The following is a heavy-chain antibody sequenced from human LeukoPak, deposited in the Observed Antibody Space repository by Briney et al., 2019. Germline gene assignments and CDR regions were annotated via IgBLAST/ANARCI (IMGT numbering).Heavy chain of an antibody. D-gene: IGHD3-22*01. CDR2: IYTSGST. Sequence: SQTLSLTCTVSGGSISSGSYYWSWIRQPAGKGLEWIGRIYTSGSTNYNASLNSRVTISVDTSQHQFSLKLSSVPATDTAVYYCAREGRYYYDSSGYYATPYFDYWGQGTLVTVSS. CDR3: AREGRYYYDSSGYYATPYFDY. V-gene: IGHV4-61*02. CDR1: GGSISSGSYY. J-gene: IGHJ4*02.